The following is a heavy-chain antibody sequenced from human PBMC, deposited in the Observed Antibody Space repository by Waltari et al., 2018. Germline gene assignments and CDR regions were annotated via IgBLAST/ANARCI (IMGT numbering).Heavy chain of an antibody. CDR2: IYHSGAT. D-gene: IGHD3-22*01. J-gene: IGHJ4*02. CDR3: ATSAQSYYDSSGYYPEFDY. V-gene: IGHV4-38-2*01. CDR1: GYSISSGYY. Sequence: QVQLQESGPGLVKPSETLSLTCAVSGYSISSGYYWGWIRQPPGKGLEWIGSIYHSGATYYNPSLKSRVTISVDTSKNQFSLKLSSVTAADTAVYYCATSAQSYYDSSGYYPEFDYWGQGTLVIVSS.